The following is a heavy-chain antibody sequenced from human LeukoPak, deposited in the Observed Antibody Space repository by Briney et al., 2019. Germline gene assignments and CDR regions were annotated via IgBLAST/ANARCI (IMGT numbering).Heavy chain of an antibody. CDR3: ANRGEPKAFDY. J-gene: IGHJ4*02. D-gene: IGHD3-16*01. CDR2: ISSSGGST. V-gene: IGHV3-23*01. Sequence: PGGSLRLSCAASGFTFGTYPMSRVRQAPGKGLEWVSAISSSGGSTYYADSVKGRFTISRDNSKNTLYLQMNSLRAEDTAVYYCANRGEPKAFDYWGQGTLVTVSS. CDR1: GFTFGTYP.